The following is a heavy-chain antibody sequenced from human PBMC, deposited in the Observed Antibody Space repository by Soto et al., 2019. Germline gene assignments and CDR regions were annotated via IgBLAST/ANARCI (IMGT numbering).Heavy chain of an antibody. V-gene: IGHV3-15*04. CDR2: IESRTDGGTT. CDR3: TTVSQSSGHCHAC. Sequence: EVQLVESGGGLVKPGGSLRLSCAASGFTFSDAWMSWVRQAPGTGLEWVGHIESRTDGGTTDYAAPVNGRFTISRDDSKNTVYLQMSSLKSEDAAVYYCTTVSQSSGHCHACWGLGTLVTVSS. J-gene: IGHJ4*02. D-gene: IGHD3-22*01. CDR1: GFTFSDAW.